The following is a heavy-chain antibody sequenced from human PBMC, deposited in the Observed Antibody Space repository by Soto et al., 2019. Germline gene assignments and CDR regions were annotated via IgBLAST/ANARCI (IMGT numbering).Heavy chain of an antibody. V-gene: IGHV4-59*12. CDR1: GGSISSYY. J-gene: IGHJ5*02. Sequence: SETLSLTYTVSGGSISSYYWSWIRQPPGKGLEWIGYIYYSGSTNYNPSLKSRVTISVDTSKNQFSLKLSSVTAADTAVYYCARAIPATMVRGVGRWFDPWGQGTLVTVSS. D-gene: IGHD3-10*01. CDR2: IYYSGST. CDR3: ARAIPATMVRGVGRWFDP.